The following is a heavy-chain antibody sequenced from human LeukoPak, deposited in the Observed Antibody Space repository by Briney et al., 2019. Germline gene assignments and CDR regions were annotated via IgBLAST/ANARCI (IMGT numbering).Heavy chain of an antibody. CDR1: GSSFTSYW. Sequence: GESLKISCKGSGSSFTSYWISWVRQMPGRGLEWMGRIDPSDSYTNYSPSFQGHVTISADKSVGTAYLQWSSLKASDTAMYYCARQPSESPKGFDPWGQGTLVTVSS. V-gene: IGHV5-10-1*01. CDR2: IDPSDSYT. CDR3: ARQPSESPKGFDP. J-gene: IGHJ5*02.